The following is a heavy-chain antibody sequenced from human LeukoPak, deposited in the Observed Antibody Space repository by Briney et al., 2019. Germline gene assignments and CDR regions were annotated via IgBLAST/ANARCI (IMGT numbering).Heavy chain of an antibody. CDR3: ARSVVVTGAPDGAFDM. J-gene: IGHJ3*02. V-gene: IGHV3-23*01. Sequence: PGGSLRLSCAATGFTFSRYPMSWVRQAPGKGLEWVSKIGGSGGSIYYGESVKGRFTISRDNSKNTLYLQVDSLRAEDTAVYYCARSVVVTGAPDGAFDMWGQGTMVTVSS. D-gene: IGHD2-2*01. CDR2: IGGSGGSI. CDR1: GFTFSRYP.